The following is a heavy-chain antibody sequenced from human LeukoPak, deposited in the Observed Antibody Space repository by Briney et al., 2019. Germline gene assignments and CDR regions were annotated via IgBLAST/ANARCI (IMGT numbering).Heavy chain of an antibody. V-gene: IGHV4-39*01. D-gene: IGHD4-17*01. CDR3: ARSRKYGAVTTYSWIDP. CDR1: GGSISSSTYY. J-gene: IGHJ5*02. Sequence: SETLSLTCTVSGGSISSSTYYWGWIRQPPGKGLEWIASIYYTGSTNYNPSLKSRVTISVDTSKNQFSLKLSSVTAADTAVYYCARSRKYGAVTTYSWIDPWGQGTLVIVSS. CDR2: IYYTGST.